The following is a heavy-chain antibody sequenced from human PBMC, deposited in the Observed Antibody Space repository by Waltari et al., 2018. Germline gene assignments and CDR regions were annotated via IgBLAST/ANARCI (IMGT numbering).Heavy chain of an antibody. CDR2: IIPIFGTT. V-gene: IGHV1-69*12. CDR3: AREERAPRRRYYNYMDV. D-gene: IGHD6-6*01. Sequence: QVQLVQSGAEVKKPGSSVKVSCKASGGTISNYAISWVRQAPGQGLEWMGGIIPIFGTTNYAQKFQGRVTITADESARTVYMELSSLRSEDTAVYYCAREERAPRRRYYNYMDVWGKGTTVTISS. J-gene: IGHJ6*03. CDR1: GGTISNYA.